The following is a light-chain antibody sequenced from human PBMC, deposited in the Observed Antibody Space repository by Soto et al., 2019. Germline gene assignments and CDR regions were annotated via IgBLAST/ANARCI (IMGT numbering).Light chain of an antibody. CDR1: QGIRRA. Sequence: AIQMTQSPSSLSASVGDRVTISRGASQGIRRALDWDQEKPGKVPKLLIYGASNLQRGVPSRFSGSGSGKNFTLTISSLQPEDFGTYYCLQDFNYPWSFGQGTKVDI. J-gene: IGKJ1*01. CDR3: LQDFNYPWS. V-gene: IGKV1-6*01. CDR2: GAS.